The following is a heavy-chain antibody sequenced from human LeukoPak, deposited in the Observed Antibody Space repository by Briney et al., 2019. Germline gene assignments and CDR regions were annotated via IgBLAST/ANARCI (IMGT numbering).Heavy chain of an antibody. V-gene: IGHV3-64*01. D-gene: IGHD3-10*01. CDR3: ARDRRGAGDY. J-gene: IGHJ4*02. CDR1: GFTFSTYA. Sequence: GGSLRLSCAASGFTFSTYAMHWVRQAPGKGLEYVSSITSNGDGTYYANSVKGRFTISRDNSKSTLYLQMGSLRADDMAIYYCARDRRGAGDYWGQGTLVTVSS. CDR2: ITSNGDGT.